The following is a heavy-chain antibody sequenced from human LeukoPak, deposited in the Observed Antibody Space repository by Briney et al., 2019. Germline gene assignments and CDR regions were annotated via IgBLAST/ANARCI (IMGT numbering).Heavy chain of an antibody. Sequence: GASVKVSCKASGGTFSSYAISWVRQAPGQGLEWMGGIIPIFGTANYAQKFQGRVTITADKSTSTAYMELSSLRSEDTAVYYCASTTSYCGGDCYLDYWGQGTLVTVSS. J-gene: IGHJ4*02. V-gene: IGHV1-69*06. D-gene: IGHD2-21*02. CDR3: ASTTSYCGGDCYLDY. CDR2: IIPIFGTA. CDR1: GGTFSSYA.